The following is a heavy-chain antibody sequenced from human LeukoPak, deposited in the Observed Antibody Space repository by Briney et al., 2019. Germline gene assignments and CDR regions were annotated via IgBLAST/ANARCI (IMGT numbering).Heavy chain of an antibody. J-gene: IGHJ5*02. D-gene: IGHD2-15*01. Sequence: ASVKVSCKVSGYTLTELSMHWVRQAPGKGLEWMGGFDPEDGETIYAQKFQGRVTMTEDTSTDTAYMELSSLRSEDTAVYYCCGFCSGGSCHRFDPWGQGTPVTVSS. CDR3: CGFCSGGSCHRFDP. V-gene: IGHV1-24*01. CDR2: FDPEDGET. CDR1: GYTLTELS.